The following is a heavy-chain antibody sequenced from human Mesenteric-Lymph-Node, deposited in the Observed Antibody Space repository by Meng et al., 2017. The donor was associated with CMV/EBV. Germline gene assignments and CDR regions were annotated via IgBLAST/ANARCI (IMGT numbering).Heavy chain of an antibody. V-gene: IGHV3-30*04. CDR3: ARGGCTSTNCYYFDY. J-gene: IGHJ4*02. CDR1: GFYFSNYA. Sequence: GESLKISCAASGFYFSNYAIHWVRQAPGKGLKWVAVISYDGSNKYYADSVKGRFTISRDNSMNRLYLQMNSLRAEDTAVYFCARGGCTSTNCYYFDYWGQGTLVTVSS. D-gene: IGHD2-2*01. CDR2: ISYDGSNK.